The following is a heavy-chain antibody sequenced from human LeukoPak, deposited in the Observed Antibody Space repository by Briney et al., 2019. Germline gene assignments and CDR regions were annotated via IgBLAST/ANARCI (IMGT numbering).Heavy chain of an antibody. Sequence: GESLKISCKGPGYSFTSYWIGWVRQVPGKGLEWMGIIYSGDSDTRYSPSFQGQVTISADKSISNAHLQWSSLKASDTAMYYCARHGSGTTLNFDIWGQGTMVTVSS. D-gene: IGHD1-14*01. CDR1: GYSFTSYW. CDR3: ARHGSGTTLNFDI. CDR2: IYSGDSDT. J-gene: IGHJ3*02. V-gene: IGHV5-51*01.